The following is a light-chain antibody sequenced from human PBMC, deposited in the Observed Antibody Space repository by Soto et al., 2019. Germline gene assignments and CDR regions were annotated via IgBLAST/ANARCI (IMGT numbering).Light chain of an antibody. Sequence: DSVMTQSPLSLSVTPGEPASISCRSSQSLLHSNGYNYLDWYVQKPGQSPQLLIYLGSNRASGVPDRLSGSGSGTDFTLKISRVEAEDVGIYYCMQATRIRVEFGQGPRVEIK. J-gene: IGKJ1*01. CDR2: LGS. V-gene: IGKV2-28*01. CDR1: QSLLHSNGYNY. CDR3: MQATRIRVE.